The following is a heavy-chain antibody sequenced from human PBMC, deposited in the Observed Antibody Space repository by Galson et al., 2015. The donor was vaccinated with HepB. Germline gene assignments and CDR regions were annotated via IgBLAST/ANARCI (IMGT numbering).Heavy chain of an antibody. Sequence: QSGAEVKKPGESLKISCKGSGYSFTSYWIGWVRQMPGKGLEWMGIIYPGDSDTRYSPSFQGQVTISADKSISTAYLQWSSLKASDTAMYYCARRNDYGGNSLEVYAFDIWGQGTMVTVSS. V-gene: IGHV5-51*01. D-gene: IGHD4-23*01. CDR1: GYSFTSYW. CDR2: IYPGDSDT. J-gene: IGHJ3*02. CDR3: ARRNDYGGNSLEVYAFDI.